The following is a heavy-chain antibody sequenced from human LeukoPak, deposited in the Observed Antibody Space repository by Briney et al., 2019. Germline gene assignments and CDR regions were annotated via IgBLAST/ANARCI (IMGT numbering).Heavy chain of an antibody. J-gene: IGHJ3*02. Sequence: GGSLRLSCAASGFTFSSYWMSWVRQAPGKGLEWVANIKQDGSEKYYVDSVKGRFTISRDNAKNPLYLQMNSLRAEDTAVYYCARALFGSSPPHAFDIWGQGTMVTVSS. V-gene: IGHV3-7*01. CDR1: GFTFSSYW. CDR3: ARALFGSSPPHAFDI. CDR2: IKQDGSEK. D-gene: IGHD1-14*01.